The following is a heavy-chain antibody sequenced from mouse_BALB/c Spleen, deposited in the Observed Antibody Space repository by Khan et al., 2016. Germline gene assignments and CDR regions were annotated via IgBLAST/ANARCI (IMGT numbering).Heavy chain of an antibody. V-gene: IGHV3-2*02. D-gene: IGHD1-2*01. CDR2: IKYSGST. CDR3: ARAPTATRYFDV. J-gene: IGHJ1*01. CDR1: GYSITSDYA. Sequence: VQLQQPGPGLVKPSQSLSLTCTVTGYSITSDYAWNWIRQFPGNKLEWMAYIKYSGSTTYNPSLNSRISITRDTSKNQFFLQLKSVTTEDTATYSCARAPTATRYFDVWGAGTTVTVSS.